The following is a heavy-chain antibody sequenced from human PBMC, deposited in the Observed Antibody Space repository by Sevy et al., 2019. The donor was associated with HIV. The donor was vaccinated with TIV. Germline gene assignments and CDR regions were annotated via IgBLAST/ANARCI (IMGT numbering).Heavy chain of an antibody. CDR3: AGAVGFGESTSYYGMDV. CDR2: ISYDGSNK. D-gene: IGHD3-10*01. CDR1: GFTFSSYA. Sequence: GGSLRLSCAASGFTFSSYAMHWVRQAPGKGLEWVAVISYDGSNKYYADSVKGRFTISRDNSKNTLYLQMNSLRAEDTAVYYCAGAVGFGESTSYYGMDVWGQGTTLTVSS. V-gene: IGHV3-30-3*01. J-gene: IGHJ6*02.